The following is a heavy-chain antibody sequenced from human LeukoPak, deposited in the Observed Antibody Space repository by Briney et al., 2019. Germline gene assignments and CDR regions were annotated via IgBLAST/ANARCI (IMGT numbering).Heavy chain of an antibody. Sequence: PSETLSLTCTVSGGSVSSGSYYWSWIRQPPGKGLEWIGYISYSGSTNYNPSLKSRVTISVDTSKNQFSLKLSSVTAADTAVYYCARDPRYCSGGSCYRTYGMDVWGQGTTVTVSS. D-gene: IGHD2-15*01. CDR2: ISYSGST. J-gene: IGHJ6*02. CDR3: ARDPRYCSGGSCYRTYGMDV. V-gene: IGHV4-61*01. CDR1: GGSVSSGSYY.